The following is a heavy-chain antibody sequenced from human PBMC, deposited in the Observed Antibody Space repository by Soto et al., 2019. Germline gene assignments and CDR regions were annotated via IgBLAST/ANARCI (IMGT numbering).Heavy chain of an antibody. J-gene: IGHJ6*02. CDR1: GYTFTGYY. CDR3: ARGGVAAAGTDYYYGMDV. D-gene: IGHD6-13*01. Sequence: ASVKVSCKASGYTFTGYYMHWVRQAPGQGLEWMGWINPNSGGTNYEQKFQGWVTMTRDTSISTAYMELSRLRSDDTAVYYCARGGVAAAGTDYYYGMDVWGQGTTVTVSS. V-gene: IGHV1-2*04. CDR2: INPNSGGT.